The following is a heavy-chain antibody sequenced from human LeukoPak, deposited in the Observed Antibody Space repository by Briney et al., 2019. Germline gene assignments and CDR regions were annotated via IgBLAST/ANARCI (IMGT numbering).Heavy chain of an antibody. CDR3: AKDGAYINYQYYFDS. CDR2: ISSRGSTI. D-gene: IGHD4-11*01. Sequence: GGSLRLSCAASGFTFSDYYMSWIRQAPGKGLEWVSYISSRGSTIYYADSVKGRFTISRDNSKTTLSLQMNSLRVEDTAVYYCAKDGAYINYQYYFDSWGRGTLVTVSS. V-gene: IGHV3-11*04. J-gene: IGHJ4*02. CDR1: GFTFSDYY.